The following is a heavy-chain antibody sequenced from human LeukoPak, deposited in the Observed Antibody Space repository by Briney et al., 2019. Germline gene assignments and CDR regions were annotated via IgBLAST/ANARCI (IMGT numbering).Heavy chain of an antibody. CDR1: GLTFSSYW. D-gene: IGHD2-2*01. CDR3: ARRVVVPAAPYYFDY. CDR2: INSDGSST. V-gene: IGHV3-74*01. J-gene: IGHJ4*02. Sequence: GGSLRPSCAASGLTFSSYWMHWVRQAPGKGLVWVSRINSDGSSTSYADSVKGRFTISRDNAKNTLYLQMNSLRAEDTAVYYCARRVVVPAAPYYFDYWGQGTLVTVSS.